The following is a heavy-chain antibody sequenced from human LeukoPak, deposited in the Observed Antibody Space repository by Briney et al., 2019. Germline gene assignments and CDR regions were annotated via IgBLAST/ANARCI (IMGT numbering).Heavy chain of an antibody. CDR1: GGSISSYY. J-gene: IGHJ1*01. Sequence: SETLSLTCTVSGGSISSYYWSWIRQPPGKGLEWIGYIYYSGSTNYNPSLKSRVAISVDTSKNQFSLKLTSVTAADTAVYCCASDSAYFQHWGQGTLVTVSS. CDR3: ASDSAYFQH. D-gene: IGHD6-25*01. CDR2: IYYSGST. V-gene: IGHV4-59*01.